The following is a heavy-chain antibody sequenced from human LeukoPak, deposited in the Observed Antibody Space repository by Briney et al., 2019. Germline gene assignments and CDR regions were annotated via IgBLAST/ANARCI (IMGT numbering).Heavy chain of an antibody. CDR2: ISSSSSYI. CDR3: AREGPAFGMFLRIPILAAAGQPIDY. J-gene: IGHJ4*02. V-gene: IGHV3-11*06. D-gene: IGHD6-13*01. Sequence: PGGSLRLSCAASGFTFSDYYMSWIRQAPGKGLEWVSSISSSSSYIYYADSVKGRFTISRDNAKNSLYLQMNSLRAEDTAVYYCAREGPAFGMFLRIPILAAAGQPIDYWGQGTLVTVSS. CDR1: GFTFSDYY.